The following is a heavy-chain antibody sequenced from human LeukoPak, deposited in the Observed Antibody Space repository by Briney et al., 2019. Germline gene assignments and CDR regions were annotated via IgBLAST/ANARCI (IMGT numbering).Heavy chain of an antibody. Sequence: GGSLRLSCAASGFTFSSYSMNWVRQAPGKGPEWVSYISSSSNSIYYADSVKGRFTISRDNAKNSLFLQMNSLRDEDTAVYYCARDLTGSPDYWGQGTLGSVSS. CDR1: GFTFSSYS. J-gene: IGHJ4*02. D-gene: IGHD3-10*01. CDR3: ARDLTGSPDY. CDR2: ISSSSNSI. V-gene: IGHV3-48*02.